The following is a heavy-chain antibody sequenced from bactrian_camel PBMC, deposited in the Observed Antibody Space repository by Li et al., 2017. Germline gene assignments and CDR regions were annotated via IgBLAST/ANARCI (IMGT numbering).Heavy chain of an antibody. CDR2: NNGDGRT. CDR1: GNAYSRNC. J-gene: IGHJ4*01. V-gene: IGHV3S53*01. CDR3: EPRDPDTPYDVACNY. D-gene: IGHD1*01. Sequence: HVQLVESGGGWVQAGGSLKLSCAASGNAYSRNCMGWFRQAPGKSREGVAANNGDGRTHYADSAKGRFTASRDNAKNTLYLQMNGLKPEDTAMYYCEPRDPDTPYDVACNYWGQGTQVTVS.